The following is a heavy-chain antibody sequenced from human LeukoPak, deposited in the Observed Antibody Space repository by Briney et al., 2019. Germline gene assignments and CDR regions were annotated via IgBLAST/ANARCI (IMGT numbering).Heavy chain of an antibody. J-gene: IGHJ6*02. CDR1: GYTFTNYY. CDR2: INPSGGST. D-gene: IGHD3-22*01. V-gene: IGHV1-46*01. CDR3: ARDVISSSGYYLTAYYYDMDV. Sequence: ASVTVSFKASGYTFTNYYMHWVRQAPGQGVEWMGIINPSGGSTSYTQKFQGRVTMTRDTSTSTVYMELSSLRSEDTAVYYCARDVISSSGYYLTAYYYDMDVWGQGTPVTVSS.